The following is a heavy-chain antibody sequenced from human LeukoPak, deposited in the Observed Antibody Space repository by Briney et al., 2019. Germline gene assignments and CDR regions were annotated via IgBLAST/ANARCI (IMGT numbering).Heavy chain of an antibody. CDR3: AREPDYDFWSGYAYYFDY. V-gene: IGHV3-74*01. CDR1: GFTFSSYW. Sequence: GGSLRLSCAASGFTFSSYWMHWVRHAPGKGLVWVSRINSDGSSTSYADSVKGRVTISRDNAKNTLYLQMNSLRAEDTAVYYCAREPDYDFWSGYAYYFDYWGQGTLVTVSS. D-gene: IGHD3-3*01. CDR2: INSDGSST. J-gene: IGHJ4*02.